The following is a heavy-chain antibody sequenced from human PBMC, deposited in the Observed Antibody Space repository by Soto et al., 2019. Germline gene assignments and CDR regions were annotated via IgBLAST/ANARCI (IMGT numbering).Heavy chain of an antibody. D-gene: IGHD2-15*01. V-gene: IGHV3-30-3*01. CDR3: ARGSSAVVTRNNWFDP. CDR1: GFTFSSYA. J-gene: IGHJ5*02. Sequence: QVQLVESGGGVVQPGRSLRLSCAASGFTFSSYAMHWVRQAPGKGLEWVAVISYDGSNKYYADSVKGRFTISRDNSKNTLYLKMNSLRAEDTAVYYCARGSSAVVTRNNWFDPWGQGTLVTLSS. CDR2: ISYDGSNK.